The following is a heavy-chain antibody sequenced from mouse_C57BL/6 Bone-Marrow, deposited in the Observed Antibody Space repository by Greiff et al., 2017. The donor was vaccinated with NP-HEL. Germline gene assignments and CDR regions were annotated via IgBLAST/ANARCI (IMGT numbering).Heavy chain of an antibody. V-gene: IGHV1-26*01. CDR1: GYTFTDYY. CDR3: ARERGGGQLRLRDAMDY. D-gene: IGHD3-2*02. J-gene: IGHJ4*01. CDR2: INPNNGGT. Sequence: EVQLQQSGPELVKPGASVKISCKASGYTFTDYYMNWVKQSHGKSLEWIGDINPNNGGTSYNQKFKGKATLTVDKSSSTAYMELRSLTSEDSAVYYCARERGGGQLRLRDAMDYWGQGTSVTVSS.